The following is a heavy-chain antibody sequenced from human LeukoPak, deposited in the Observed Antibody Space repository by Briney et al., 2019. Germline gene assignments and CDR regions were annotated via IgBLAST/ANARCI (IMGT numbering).Heavy chain of an antibody. D-gene: IGHD3-10*01. CDR1: GFTFSSYE. CDR3: AREGGFGSYWYFDL. CDR2: ISSRANTI. V-gene: IGHV3-48*03. J-gene: IGHJ2*01. Sequence: GGSLRLSCAAPGFTFSSYEMNWVRQAPGKGLEWVSYISSRANTIYYADSVKGRFTISRDNAKNSLYLQMNSLRAEDTAVYYCAREGGFGSYWYFDLWGRGTLVTVSS.